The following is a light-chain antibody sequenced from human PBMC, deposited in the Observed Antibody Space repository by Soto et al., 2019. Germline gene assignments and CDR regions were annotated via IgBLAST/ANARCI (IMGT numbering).Light chain of an antibody. J-gene: IGLJ1*01. Sequence: QSVLTQPASVSGSPGQSITISCTGTNSDVGGYNYVSWYQQHPGKAPKLMIYEVSYRPSGVSNRFSGSKSGNTASLTISGLQAEDEADYYCSSYTSGSTYVFGTGTKVTVL. CDR3: SSYTSGSTYV. CDR1: NSDVGGYNY. CDR2: EVS. V-gene: IGLV2-14*01.